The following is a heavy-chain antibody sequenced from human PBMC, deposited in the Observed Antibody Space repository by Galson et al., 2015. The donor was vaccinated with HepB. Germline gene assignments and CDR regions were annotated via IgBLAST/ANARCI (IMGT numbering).Heavy chain of an antibody. CDR2: LSGTGGST. CDR1: GFSFRSYA. J-gene: IGHJ6*02. CDR3: AKHYPPISSGYYYAMDV. Sequence: LRLSCAASGFSFRSYAMTWVRQAPGKGLEWVSALSGTGGSTFYADSVKGRFTISRDYSKDTLYLQMNSLRAEETAVYYFAKHYPPISSGYYYAMDVWGQGTTVTVSS. V-gene: IGHV3-23*01. D-gene: IGHD3-16*02.